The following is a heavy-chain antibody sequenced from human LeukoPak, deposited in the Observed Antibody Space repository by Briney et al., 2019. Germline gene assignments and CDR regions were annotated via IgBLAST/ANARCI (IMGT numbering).Heavy chain of an antibody. D-gene: IGHD1-7*01. CDR2: ISYTGST. CDR1: GGSISSYY. V-gene: IGHV4-59*08. Sequence: SVTLSLTCTVSGGSISSYYWSWIRQPPGKGLEWVGSISYTGSTNYNPSLKSRVTISVDRSKNQISLKLISVTAADTAVYYCGRQTTTAFNWFDPWGQGTLVTVSS. J-gene: IGHJ5*02. CDR3: GRQTTTAFNWFDP.